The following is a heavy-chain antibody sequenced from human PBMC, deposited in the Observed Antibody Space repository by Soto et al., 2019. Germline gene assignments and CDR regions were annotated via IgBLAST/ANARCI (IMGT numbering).Heavy chain of an antibody. CDR3: AKVLQYYYYGMDV. CDR2: ISDSGFST. V-gene: IGHV3-23*01. Sequence: PGGSLRLSCAASEFTFSNYAMTWVRQAPGKGLEWVSAISDSGFSTYYTDSVKGRFTISRDKSKNTLYLQMNSLRAEDTAIYYCAKVLQYYYYGMDVWGLGTTVTVSS. J-gene: IGHJ6*02. CDR1: EFTFSNYA.